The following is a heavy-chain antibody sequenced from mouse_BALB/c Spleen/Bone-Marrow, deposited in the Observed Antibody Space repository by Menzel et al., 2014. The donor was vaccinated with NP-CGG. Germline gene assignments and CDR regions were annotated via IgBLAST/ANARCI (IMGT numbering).Heavy chain of an antibody. CDR1: GFNIKDTY. J-gene: IGHJ3*01. Sequence: LVESGAELVKPGAPVKLSCTASGFNIKDTYMHWVKQRPEQGLEWIGKIDPANGNTKYDPKFQGKATITADTSSNTAYLQLSSLTSEDTAVYYCARFPFPYWGQGTLVTVSA. V-gene: IGHV14-3*02. CDR3: ARFPFPY. CDR2: IDPANGNT.